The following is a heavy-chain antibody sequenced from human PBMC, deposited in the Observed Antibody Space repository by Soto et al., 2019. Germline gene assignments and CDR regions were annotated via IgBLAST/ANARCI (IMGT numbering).Heavy chain of an antibody. V-gene: IGHV5-51*01. Sequence: GESLKISCKGSGYSFTSYWIGWVRQMPGKGLEWMGIIYPGDSNTRYSPSFQGQVTFSAERSTSTAYLQWSSLKASDSAVYYCTTPGGIYRPPYWGQGTLVTVSS. D-gene: IGHD1-26*01. CDR3: TTPGGIYRPPY. J-gene: IGHJ4*02. CDR1: GYSFTSYW. CDR2: IYPGDSNT.